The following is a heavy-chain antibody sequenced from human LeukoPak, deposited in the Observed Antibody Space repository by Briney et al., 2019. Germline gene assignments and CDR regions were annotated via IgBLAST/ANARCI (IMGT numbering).Heavy chain of an antibody. CDR2: IWYDGSNK. CDR1: GFTFSGHG. J-gene: IGHJ4*02. Sequence: GGSLTLSRAASGFTFSGHGLHWVRQAPGKGLEWLAVIWYDGSNKHYADSLKGRFTISRDNSRNTLYLQMNSLKVEDTAIYYCARGAYGDYNFEDVFYLDYWGQGTLVTVSS. V-gene: IGHV3-33*01. D-gene: IGHD4-17*01. CDR3: ARGAYGDYNFEDVFYLDY.